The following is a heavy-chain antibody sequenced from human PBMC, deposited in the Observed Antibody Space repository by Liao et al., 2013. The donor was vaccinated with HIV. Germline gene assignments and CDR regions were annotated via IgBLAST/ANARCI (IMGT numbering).Heavy chain of an antibody. CDR1: GASINNYY. V-gene: IGHV4-4*07. CDR3: ARGVPPDN. Sequence: QVHLHESGPRLVKPSETLSLTCTVSGASINNYYWNWIRQPAGRGLEWIGRMSTVGGXSYNPSLESRVTFSVDTSKNQFSLNLNSVTAADTAVYFCARGVPPDNWGPGTRHRLL. J-gene: IGHJ4*02. CDR2: MSTVGGX. D-gene: IGHD5/OR15-5a*01.